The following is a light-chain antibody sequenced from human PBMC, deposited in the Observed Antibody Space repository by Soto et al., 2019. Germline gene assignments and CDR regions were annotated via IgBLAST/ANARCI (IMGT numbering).Light chain of an antibody. CDR2: EVS. Sequence: QSALTQPPSASGSPGQSVTISCTGTSSDVGGYNYVSWYQQHPGKAPKLMIYEVSKRPSGVPDRFSGSKSGNTASLTVSGLQAEDEADYYCSSYEGSSLYVSGPGTKVTVL. CDR3: SSYEGSSLYV. CDR1: SSDVGGYNY. V-gene: IGLV2-8*01. J-gene: IGLJ1*01.